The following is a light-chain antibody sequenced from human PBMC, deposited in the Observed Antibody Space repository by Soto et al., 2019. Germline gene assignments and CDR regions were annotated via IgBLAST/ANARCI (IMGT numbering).Light chain of an antibody. CDR3: SSYVGTNTYV. CDR2: EVS. CDR1: XXXVGGYNY. Sequence: QSALTQPPSASGSPGQSXTXXXXXXXXXVGGYNYVSWYQQHPGKAPKLLIYEVSRRPSGVPDRFSGSKSGNTASLTVSGLQAEDEADYYCSSYVGTNTYVFGTGTKVTVL. V-gene: IGLV2-8*01. J-gene: IGLJ1*01.